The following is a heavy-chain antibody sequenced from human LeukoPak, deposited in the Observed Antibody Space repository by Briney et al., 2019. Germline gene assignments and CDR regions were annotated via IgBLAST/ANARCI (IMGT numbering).Heavy chain of an antibody. V-gene: IGHV4-59*01. CDR1: GGSISPYY. CDR3: ARRLAVTGRYYFDY. Sequence: PSETLSLTCTVSGGSISPYYWTWIRQPPGRGLEWIGYIYYSGITNYNPSLNSRVTMSVDTPRNQFSLRLNSVTAADTAVYYCARRLAVTGRYYFDYWGQGSLVTVSS. CDR2: IYYSGIT. J-gene: IGHJ4*02. D-gene: IGHD4-11*01.